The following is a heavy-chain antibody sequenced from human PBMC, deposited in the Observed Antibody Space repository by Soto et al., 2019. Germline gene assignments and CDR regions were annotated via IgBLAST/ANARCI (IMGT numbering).Heavy chain of an antibody. V-gene: IGHV3-53*01. J-gene: IGHJ4*02. CDR3: ARGATYSGSYYYFDY. CDR1: GFTVSSNY. Sequence: PGGSLRLSCAASGFTVSSNYMSWVRQAPGKGLEWVSIIYSSGSTYYADSVKGRFTISRDNSKNTLYLQMNSLRADDTAVYYCARGATYSGSYYYFDYWGQGALVTVSS. CDR2: IYSSGST. D-gene: IGHD1-26*01.